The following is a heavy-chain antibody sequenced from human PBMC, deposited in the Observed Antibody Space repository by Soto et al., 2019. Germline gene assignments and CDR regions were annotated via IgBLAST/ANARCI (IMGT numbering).Heavy chain of an antibody. CDR2: ISSSGSTI. Sequence: GGSLRLSCAESGFTFSSYSMSWVRQAPGKGLEWVSYISSSGSTIYYADSVKGRFTISRDNAKNSLYLQMNSLRDEDTALYYCARAGPYYYGSGTRFDYWGQGALVTVSS. CDR3: ARAGPYYYGSGTRFDY. CDR1: GFTFSSYS. V-gene: IGHV3-48*02. J-gene: IGHJ4*02. D-gene: IGHD3-10*01.